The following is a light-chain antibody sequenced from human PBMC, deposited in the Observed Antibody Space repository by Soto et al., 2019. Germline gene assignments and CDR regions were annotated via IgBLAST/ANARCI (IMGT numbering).Light chain of an antibody. CDR2: GAS. CDR3: QQYNNWPRT. V-gene: IGKV3-15*01. Sequence: DIVMTQSTATLSVSPGEGAPLSCRASLTVNRNLAWYQQKPGQAPRLLIYGASTRAIDIPARFSGSGSETEFTLTISSLQSEDFAVYYCQQYNNWPRTFGQGTKVDIK. CDR1: LTVNRN. J-gene: IGKJ1*01.